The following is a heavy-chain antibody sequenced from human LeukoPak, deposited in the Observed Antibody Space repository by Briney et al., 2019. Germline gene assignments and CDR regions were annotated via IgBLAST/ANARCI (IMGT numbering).Heavy chain of an antibody. CDR3: AKDMGSGGSCYAFDI. Sequence: GGSLRLSCAASGFTFYDYAMHGVRQAPGKGLEWVSRISLNSGSIGYAESVKGRCTISRDTAKSSLYMQMNSLRAEDTALYYCAKDMGSGGSCYAFDIGGQGTMVTVSS. J-gene: IGHJ3*02. V-gene: IGHV3-9*01. CDR2: ISLNSGSI. CDR1: GFTFYDYA. D-gene: IGHD2-15*01.